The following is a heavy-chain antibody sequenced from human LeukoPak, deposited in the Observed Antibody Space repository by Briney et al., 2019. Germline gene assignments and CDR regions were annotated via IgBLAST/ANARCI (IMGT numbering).Heavy chain of an antibody. CDR1: GFTFSSYA. V-gene: IGHV3-23*01. Sequence: PGGSLRLSCAASGFTFSSYAMSWVRQAPGKGLEWVSAISGSGGSTYYADSVKGRFTISRDNSKNTLYLQMNSQRAEDTAVYYCAKTLTTVSRNWSDPWGQGTLVTVSS. D-gene: IGHD4-17*01. CDR2: ISGSGGST. CDR3: AKTLTTVSRNWSDP. J-gene: IGHJ5*02.